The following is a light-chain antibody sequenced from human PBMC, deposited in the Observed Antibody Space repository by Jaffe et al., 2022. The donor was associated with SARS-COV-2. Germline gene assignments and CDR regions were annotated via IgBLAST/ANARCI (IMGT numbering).Light chain of an antibody. CDR2: EVT. CDR1: SSDVGAYKY. Sequence: QSALTQPASVSVSPGQSITISCTGTSSDVGAYKYVSWFQQHPGKAPKLLIYEVTKRPSGVPDRFSGSKSGNTASLTISGLQADDEADYYCSTYTSLKTYIFGGGTKLTVL. V-gene: IGLV2-14*01. CDR3: STYTSLKTYI. J-gene: IGLJ2*01.